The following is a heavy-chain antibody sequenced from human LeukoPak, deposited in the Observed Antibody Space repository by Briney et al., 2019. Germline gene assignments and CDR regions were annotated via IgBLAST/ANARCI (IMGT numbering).Heavy chain of an antibody. D-gene: IGHD5-18*01. J-gene: IGHJ4*02. Sequence: GGSLRLSCAASGFTFSNHWMHWVRQAPGKGLMWVSRINRGGSRTDYADSVKRRFTISRDDAKNTLYLQLNSLRAEDTAVYFCARGGSDTAMAHDYWGQGTLVTVSS. CDR2: INRGGSRT. V-gene: IGHV3-74*01. CDR3: ARGGSDTAMAHDY. CDR1: GFTFSNHW.